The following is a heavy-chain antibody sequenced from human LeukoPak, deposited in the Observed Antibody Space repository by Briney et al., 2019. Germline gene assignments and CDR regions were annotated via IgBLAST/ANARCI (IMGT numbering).Heavy chain of an antibody. CDR2: IHSGGNT. D-gene: IGHD3-10*01. Sequence: GGSLRLSCAASGLTVRSNHMNWVRQAPGKGLEWVSIIHSGGNTYYADSVKGRFTVSRDNSNNTLFLQMNSPRAEDTAVYYCARTTYYYDSGSYYVIDYWGQGTLVTVSS. CDR1: GLTVRSNH. V-gene: IGHV3-53*01. J-gene: IGHJ4*02. CDR3: ARTTYYYDSGSYYVIDY.